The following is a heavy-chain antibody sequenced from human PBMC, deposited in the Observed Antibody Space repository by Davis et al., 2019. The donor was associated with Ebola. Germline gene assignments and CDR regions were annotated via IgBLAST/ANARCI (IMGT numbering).Heavy chain of an antibody. CDR1: GYTFTSYH. D-gene: IGHD1-1*01. CDR2: INPRGGST. CDR3: ARAQFPTTSDH. V-gene: IGHV1-46*01. Sequence: AASVKVSCKASGYTFTSYHMHWVRQAPGQGLEWMGIINPRGGSTSYAQKFQGRVTMTRDTSTSTVYMELSSLRSDDTAVYYCARAQFPTTSDHWGQGTLVTVSS. J-gene: IGHJ4*02.